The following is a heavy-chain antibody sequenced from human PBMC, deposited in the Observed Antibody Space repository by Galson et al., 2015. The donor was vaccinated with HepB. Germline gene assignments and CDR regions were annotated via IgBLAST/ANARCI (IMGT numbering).Heavy chain of an antibody. J-gene: IGHJ4*02. CDR3: AREGAAASRRLYYFDY. D-gene: IGHD6-13*01. CDR2: ISSSGSAT. Sequence: SLRLSCAASGFTFSGFEMNWVRQAPGKGLEWISYISSSGSATYYADSVKGRFTISRDNAKNSLFLQLNSLRAEDTAFYFCAREGAAASRRLYYFDYWGQGALVTVSS. V-gene: IGHV3-48*03. CDR1: GFTFSGFE.